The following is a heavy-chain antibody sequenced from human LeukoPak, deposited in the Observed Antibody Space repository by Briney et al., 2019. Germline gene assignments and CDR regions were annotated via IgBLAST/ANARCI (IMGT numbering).Heavy chain of an antibody. CDR2: IYTSGST. CDR3: ARVGDVVVSAARRGDWFDP. Sequence: KPSETLSLTCTVSGGSISSYYWSWIRQPAGKGLEWIGRIYTSGSTNCNPSLKSRVTMSVDTSKNQFSLKLSSVTAVDTAVYYCARVGDVVVSAARRGDWFDPWGQGTLVTVSS. D-gene: IGHD2-2*01. J-gene: IGHJ5*02. V-gene: IGHV4-4*07. CDR1: GGSISSYY.